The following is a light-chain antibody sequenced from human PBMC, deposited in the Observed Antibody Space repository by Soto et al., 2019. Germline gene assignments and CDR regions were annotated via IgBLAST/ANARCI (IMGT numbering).Light chain of an antibody. CDR3: QQADSFPIT. CDR1: EDINSR. J-gene: IGKJ5*01. V-gene: IGKV1-12*01. CDR2: AAF. Sequence: DLQMTQSPSSVSASVGDRVTISXXASEDINSRLAWYQQKPGNATKLLIYAAFILQSGVPSRFSGYGSGTDFTLSISSLQPEEFATYYCQQADSFPITFGQGTRLEIK.